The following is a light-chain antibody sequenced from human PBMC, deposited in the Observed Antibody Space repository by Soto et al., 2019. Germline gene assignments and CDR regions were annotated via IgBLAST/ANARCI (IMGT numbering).Light chain of an antibody. Sequence: DIQMTQSPSSLSASVGDRVTITCRAGHDIGNSLAWYQQKPGKVPKLVIFAASTLQSGVPSRFSGSGSGTDFTLTINSLQPEDVATYYCQKYNGAPPLFTFGPGTKVDIK. CDR1: HDIGNS. CDR2: AAS. CDR3: QKYNGAPPLFT. J-gene: IGKJ3*01. V-gene: IGKV1-27*01.